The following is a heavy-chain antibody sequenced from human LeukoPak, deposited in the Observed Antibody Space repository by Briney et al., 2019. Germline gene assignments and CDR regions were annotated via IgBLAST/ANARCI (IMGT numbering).Heavy chain of an antibody. J-gene: IGHJ4*02. Sequence: PGGSLRLSCAASGFTFSSYEMNWVRQAPGKGLEWVSYTTTSGGTIYYTDSVKGRFTFSRDNAKNSLYLQMHSLRAEDTAIYYCARSDTGYSGYDRTFVSLDYWGQGTLVTVSS. CDR3: ARSDTGYSGYDRTFVSLDY. CDR1: GFTFSSYE. D-gene: IGHD5-12*01. CDR2: TTTSGGTI. V-gene: IGHV3-48*03.